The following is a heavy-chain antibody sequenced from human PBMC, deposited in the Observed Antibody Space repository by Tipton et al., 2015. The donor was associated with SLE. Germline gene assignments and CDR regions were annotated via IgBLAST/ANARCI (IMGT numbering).Heavy chain of an antibody. D-gene: IGHD2-2*01. V-gene: IGHV4-38-2*01. Sequence: TLSLTCAVSGYSISSGYYWGWIRQPPGKGLEGIGSIYHSGSTFYNPSPKSRVTISVDTSKNQFSLKLSSVTAADTAVYYCVVCSPASCAYFDYWGQGRLVTVSS. CDR1: GYSISSGYY. CDR3: VVCSPASCAYFDY. CDR2: IYHSGST. J-gene: IGHJ4*02.